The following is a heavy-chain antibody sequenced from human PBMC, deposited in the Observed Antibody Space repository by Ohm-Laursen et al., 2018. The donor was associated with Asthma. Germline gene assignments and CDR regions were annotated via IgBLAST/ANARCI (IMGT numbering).Heavy chain of an antibody. CDR3: ARGSLEGLQ. Sequence: SLRLSCAASEFTFSDYFMHWVRQGPGEGLVWISHIFPDGRRTNYADSVKGRFTISRDDAKNTLYLQMNSLRADDTAVYYCARGSLEGLQWGQGTLVTVSS. CDR2: IFPDGRRT. CDR1: EFTFSDYF. D-gene: IGHD5-24*01. J-gene: IGHJ4*02. V-gene: IGHV3-74*01.